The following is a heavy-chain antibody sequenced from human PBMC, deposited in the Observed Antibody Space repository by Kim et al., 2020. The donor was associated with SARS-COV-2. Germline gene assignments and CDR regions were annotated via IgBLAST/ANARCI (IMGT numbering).Heavy chain of an antibody. Sequence: SANNYVDSVKGRFTISRDNAKNSLYLQMNSLRAEDTAVYFCATLQDDDYWGQGTLLTVSS. CDR3: ATLQDDDY. D-gene: IGHD2-15*01. J-gene: IGHJ4*02. CDR2: SAN. V-gene: IGHV3-7*03.